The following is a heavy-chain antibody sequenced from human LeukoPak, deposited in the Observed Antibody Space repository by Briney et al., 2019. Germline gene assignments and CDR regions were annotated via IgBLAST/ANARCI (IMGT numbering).Heavy chain of an antibody. Sequence: GGSLRLSCAVSGFTFTRSVMHWVRQAPGKGLEWVAFIPYDGSNKYYADSVKGRFTSSRDNSKNTLYLQMNSLRAEDTAVYYCAKDGHNYQLDYWGQGTLVTVSS. V-gene: IGHV3-30*02. J-gene: IGHJ4*02. CDR3: AKDGHNYQLDY. CDR1: GFTFTRSV. D-gene: IGHD5-24*01. CDR2: IPYDGSNK.